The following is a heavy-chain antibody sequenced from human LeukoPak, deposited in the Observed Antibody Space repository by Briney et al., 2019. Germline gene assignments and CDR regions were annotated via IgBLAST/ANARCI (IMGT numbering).Heavy chain of an antibody. CDR1: GFTFSSYW. J-gene: IGHJ4*02. CDR3: ARGNWGSYYDTSGPTDY. V-gene: IGHV3-7*01. Sequence: GGSLRLSCAASGFTFSSYWMSWVRQAPGKGLEWVANIKQDGSEKYYVDSVKGQFTISRDNAKNSLYLQMNSLGAEDTAVYYCARGNWGSYYDTSGPTDYWGQGTLVTVSS. D-gene: IGHD3-22*01. CDR2: IKQDGSEK.